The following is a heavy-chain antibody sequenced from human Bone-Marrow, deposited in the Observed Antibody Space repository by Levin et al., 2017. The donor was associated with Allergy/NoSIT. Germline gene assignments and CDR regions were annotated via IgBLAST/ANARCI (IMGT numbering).Heavy chain of an antibody. CDR2: ITSSSRHI. Sequence: SGGSLRLSCEVSGLTFSSYTLHWIRQAPGKALEWVSSITSSSRHIYYAESIKGRFTISRDNAKNSLYLQMDGLRAEDTAVYYCARILGRTLQGYFDYWGQGTHVTVSS. CDR1: GLTFSSYT. J-gene: IGHJ4*02. V-gene: IGHV3-21*01. CDR3: ARILGRTLQGYFDY. D-gene: IGHD5-24*01.